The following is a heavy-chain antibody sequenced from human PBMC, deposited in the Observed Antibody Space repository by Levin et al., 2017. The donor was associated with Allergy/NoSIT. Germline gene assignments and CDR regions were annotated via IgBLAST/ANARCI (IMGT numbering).Heavy chain of an antibody. CDR3: VRDSALFSGPGDY. CDR1: GFTLSRHW. Sequence: GGSLRLSCAASGFTLSRHWMHWVRQAPGKGLMWISRISPDGSVTGYADSVKGRFIISRDNAQSTLSLHMNSLRAEDTSVYFCVRDSALFSGPGDYWGQGTLVTVSS. J-gene: IGHJ4*02. D-gene: IGHD2-2*01. CDR2: ISPDGSVT. V-gene: IGHV3-74*01.